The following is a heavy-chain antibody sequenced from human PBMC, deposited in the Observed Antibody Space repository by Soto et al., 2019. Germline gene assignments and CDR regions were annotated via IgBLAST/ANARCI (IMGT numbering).Heavy chain of an antibody. J-gene: IGHJ4*02. V-gene: IGHV3-23*01. CDR2: TTDDGGCT. Sequence: GGSLRLSCTASGFSFGSYPMTWVRQAPGKGLEWVSSTTDDGGCTFYADSVKGRFTTSRDNSNNRLYLQMNSLRAEDTALYYCGGGGGFGTGAYYNVAYWGQGTLVTVSS. CDR3: GGGGGFGTGAYYNVAY. CDR1: GFSFGSYP. D-gene: IGHD3-10*01.